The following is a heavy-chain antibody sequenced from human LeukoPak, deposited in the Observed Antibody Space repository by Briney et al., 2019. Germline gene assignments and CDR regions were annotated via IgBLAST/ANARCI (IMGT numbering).Heavy chain of an antibody. J-gene: IGHJ4*02. Sequence: GGSLRLSCAASGFTFSGSAIHWVRQASGKGLEWLGRIRSKANSYATAYGASVEGRFTISRDDSKNTAYLQMNSLRAEDTAVYYCARDNTDCSSTSCCFDYWGQGTLVTVSS. D-gene: IGHD2-2*01. CDR1: GFTFSGSA. V-gene: IGHV3-73*01. CDR2: IRSKANSYAT. CDR3: ARDNTDCSSTSCCFDY.